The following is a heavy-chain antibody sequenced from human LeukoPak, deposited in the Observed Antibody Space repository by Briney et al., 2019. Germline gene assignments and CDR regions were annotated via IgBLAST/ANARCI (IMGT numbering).Heavy chain of an antibody. D-gene: IGHD3-22*01. J-gene: IGHJ4*02. Sequence: SVKVSCKASGGTFSSYAISWVRQAPGQGLEWMGRIIPIFGTANYAQKFQGRVTITTDESTSTAYMELSSLRSEDTAVYYCARSYYYDSSGYYWDPFDYWGQGTLVTVSS. CDR2: IIPIFGTA. V-gene: IGHV1-69*05. CDR1: GGTFSSYA. CDR3: ARSYYYDSSGYYWDPFDY.